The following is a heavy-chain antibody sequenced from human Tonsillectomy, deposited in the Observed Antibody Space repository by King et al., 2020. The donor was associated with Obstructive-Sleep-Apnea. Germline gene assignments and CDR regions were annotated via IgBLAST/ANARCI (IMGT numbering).Heavy chain of an antibody. Sequence: QLQESGPGLVKPSGTLSLTCAVSGGSISSSNWWSWVRQPPGKGLEWIGEIYHSGSTNYNPSLKSRVTISVDKSKNQFSLKLSSVTAADTAVYYCARDRHVLKIVVRCADAFDIWGQGTMVTVSS. J-gene: IGHJ3*02. CDR1: GGSISSSNW. D-gene: IGHD3-22*01. V-gene: IGHV4-4*02. CDR2: IYHSGST. CDR3: ARDRHVLKIVVRCADAFDI.